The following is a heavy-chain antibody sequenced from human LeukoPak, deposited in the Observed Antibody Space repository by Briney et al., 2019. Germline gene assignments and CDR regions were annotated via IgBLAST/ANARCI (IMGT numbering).Heavy chain of an antibody. CDR3: ARDLSGVTGYTYGRGIDY. CDR2: IKKDGSEK. V-gene: IGHV3-7*01. D-gene: IGHD5-18*01. CDR1: GFTFSSYW. Sequence: GGSLRLSCAASGFTFSSYWMSWVRQAPGKGLEWVANIKKDGSEKYYVDAVKGRFTISRDNAKTSLYLQMNSLRVEDTAVYYCARDLSGVTGYTYGRGIDYWGQGTLVTVSS. J-gene: IGHJ4*02.